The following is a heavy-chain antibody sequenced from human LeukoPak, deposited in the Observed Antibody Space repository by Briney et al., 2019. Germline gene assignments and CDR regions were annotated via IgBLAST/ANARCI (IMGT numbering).Heavy chain of an antibody. V-gene: IGHV4-34*01. CDR1: GGSFSGYY. Sequence: SSETLSLTCAVYGGSFSGYYWSWIRQPPGKGLEWIGEINHSGSTNYNPSLKSRVTISVDTSKNQFSLKLSSVTAADTAVYYCARLRGSIAAAGSDYWGQGTLVTVSS. CDR2: INHSGST. J-gene: IGHJ4*02. CDR3: ARLRGSIAAAGSDY. D-gene: IGHD6-13*01.